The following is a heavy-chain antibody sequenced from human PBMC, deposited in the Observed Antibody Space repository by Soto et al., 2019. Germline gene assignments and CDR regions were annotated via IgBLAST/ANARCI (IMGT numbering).Heavy chain of an antibody. D-gene: IGHD4-17*01. CDR2: ISGSGGST. Sequence: EVQLLESGGGLVQPGGSLRRSCAASGFTFSSYAMSWVRQAPGKGLEWVSVISGSGGSTYSADSVKGRFTISRDNSPNRLYLQMNSLRAEDKAVYSCAKRTVGWYFDLWGRGTLVTVSS. J-gene: IGHJ2*01. CDR1: GFTFSSYA. CDR3: AKRTVGWYFDL. V-gene: IGHV3-23*01.